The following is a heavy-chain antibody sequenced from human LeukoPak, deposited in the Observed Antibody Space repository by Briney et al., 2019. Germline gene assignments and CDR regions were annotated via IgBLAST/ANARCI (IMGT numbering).Heavy chain of an antibody. CDR2: ISSSSSTI. CDR1: GFTFSSYS. J-gene: IGHJ4*02. Sequence: GRSLRLSCAASGFTFSSYSMNLVRQAPGKGLEWVSYISSSSSTIYYADSVKGRFTISRDNAKNSLYLQMNSLRAEDTAVYYCARDEIPDIVVLPAAPGDYWGQGTLVTVSS. CDR3: ARDEIPDIVVLPAAPGDY. V-gene: IGHV3-48*04. D-gene: IGHD2-2*01.